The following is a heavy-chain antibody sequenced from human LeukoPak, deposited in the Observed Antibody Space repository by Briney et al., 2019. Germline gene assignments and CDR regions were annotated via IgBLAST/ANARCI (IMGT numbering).Heavy chain of an antibody. CDR2: IYSDGNT. V-gene: IGHV3-53*01. CDR3: AKDGNIAVAGNFDY. Sequence: PGGSLRLSCAASGFTVSSNYMSWVRQAPGKGLEWVSVIYSDGNTYYADSVKGRFTISRDNSKNTLYLQMNSLRAEDTAVYYCAKDGNIAVAGNFDYWGQGTLVTVSS. J-gene: IGHJ4*02. CDR1: GFTVSSNY. D-gene: IGHD6-19*01.